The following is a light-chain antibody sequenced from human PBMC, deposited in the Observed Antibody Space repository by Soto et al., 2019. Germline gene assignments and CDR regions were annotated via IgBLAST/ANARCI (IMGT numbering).Light chain of an antibody. V-gene: IGLV2-18*02. CDR1: SSDVGSYNR. J-gene: IGLJ1*01. Sequence: QSVLTQPPSVSGSPGQSVAISCTGTSSDVGSYNRVSWYQQPPGAAPKLMIYEVSNRPSGVPDRFSGSKSGNTASLTISGLQAEDEADYYCNSYTGSSTYVLGTGPKSPS. CDR3: NSYTGSSTYV. CDR2: EVS.